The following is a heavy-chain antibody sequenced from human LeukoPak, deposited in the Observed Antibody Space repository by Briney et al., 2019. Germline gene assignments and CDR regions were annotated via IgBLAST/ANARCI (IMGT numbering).Heavy chain of an antibody. CDR2: IIPILGIA. Sequence: SVKVSCKASGGTFSSYAISWVRQAPGQGLEWMGRIIPILGIANYAQKFQGRVTITADKSTSTAYMELSSLRSEDTAVYYCARDRCSGGSCYNGVWGQGTTVAVSS. V-gene: IGHV1-69*04. CDR1: GGTFSSYA. D-gene: IGHD2-15*01. J-gene: IGHJ6*02. CDR3: ARDRCSGGSCYNGV.